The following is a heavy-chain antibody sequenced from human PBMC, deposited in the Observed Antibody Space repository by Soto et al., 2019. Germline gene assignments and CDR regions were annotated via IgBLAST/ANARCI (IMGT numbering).Heavy chain of an antibody. CDR1: GGSISNGDW. CDR3: ARTLYCGGDCFSFDY. V-gene: IGHV4-4*02. CDR2: IFHSGTT. J-gene: IGHJ4*02. Sequence: QVQLQESGPGLVRPSGTLSLTCAVSGGSISNGDWWSWVRQPPGERLEWIGEIFHSGTTNYNPSLKSRVTISVDKSKNQFSLKLSSVTAADTAVYYCARTLYCGGDCFSFDYWGQGTLVTVSS. D-gene: IGHD2-21*02.